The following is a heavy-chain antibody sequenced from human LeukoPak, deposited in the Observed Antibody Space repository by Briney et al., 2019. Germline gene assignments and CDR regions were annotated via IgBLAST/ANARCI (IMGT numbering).Heavy chain of an antibody. V-gene: IGHV3-21*01. CDR2: ISSSSSYI. J-gene: IGHJ4*02. Sequence: GGSLRLSCAASGFTFSSYSMNWVRQAPGKGLEWVSSISSSSSYIYYADSVKGRFTISRDNSKNTLYLQMNSLRAEDTAVYYCAKDRSWASGYNHPGYWGQGTLVTVSS. D-gene: IGHD5-12*01. CDR3: AKDRSWASGYNHPGY. CDR1: GFTFSSYS.